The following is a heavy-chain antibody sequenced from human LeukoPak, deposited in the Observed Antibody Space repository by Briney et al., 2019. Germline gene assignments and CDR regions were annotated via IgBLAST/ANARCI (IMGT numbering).Heavy chain of an antibody. CDR2: IKQDGSEK. J-gene: IGHJ5*02. CDR3: ARGVTIFEGYNWFDP. V-gene: IGHV3-7*01. Sequence: PGGSLRLSCAASGFTFSNYGMHWVRQAPGKGLEWVASIKQDGSEKYYVDSMKGRFTISRDNAKNSLYLQMNSLRAEDTAVYYCARGVTIFEGYNWFDPWGQGTLVTVSS. CDR1: GFTFSNYG. D-gene: IGHD3-3*01.